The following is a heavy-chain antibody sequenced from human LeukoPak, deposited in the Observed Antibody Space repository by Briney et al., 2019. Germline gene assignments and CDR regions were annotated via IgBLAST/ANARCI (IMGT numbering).Heavy chain of an antibody. CDR1: GFTFSTYV. J-gene: IGHJ6*02. CDR3: ARDAGITGTTYYYYGMDV. CDR2: ISSNGDNT. D-gene: IGHD1-7*01. Sequence: GGSLRLSCSVSGFTFSTYVMHWVRQAPGKGLEYVSAISSNGDNTYYADSVKGRFTISRDNSKNTLYLQMSSLRADDTAVYYCARDAGITGTTYYYYGMDVWGQGTTVTVSS. V-gene: IGHV3-64D*06.